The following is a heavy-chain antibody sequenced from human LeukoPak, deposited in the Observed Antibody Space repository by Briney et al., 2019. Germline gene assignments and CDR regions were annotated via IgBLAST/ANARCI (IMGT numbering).Heavy chain of an antibody. CDR3: ARGGGGWLPFDY. CDR2: IYYSGST. CDR1: GGSISSGGYY. Sequence: SQTLSLTCTVSGGSISSGGYYWSWIRQHPGKGLEWIGYIYYSGSTNYNPSLKSRVTISVDTSKNQFSLKLSSVTAADTAVYYCARGGGGWLPFDYWGQGTLVTVSS. J-gene: IGHJ4*02. D-gene: IGHD5-24*01. V-gene: IGHV4-31*03.